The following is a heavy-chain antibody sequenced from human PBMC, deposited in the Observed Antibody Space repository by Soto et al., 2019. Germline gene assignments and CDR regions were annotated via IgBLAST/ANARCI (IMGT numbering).Heavy chain of an antibody. V-gene: IGHV1-46*01. Sequence: QVQLVQSGAEVKKPGASVTLSCKSSGYTITNYYVHWVRQAPGQGLEWMGMITPRGGATTYTQKFRGRVIMSRVTSTSTVYMELSSLRSDDTAVYFCARAPREDLYYFDYWGRGTLVSVSS. CDR2: ITPRGGAT. CDR1: GYTITNYY. CDR3: ARAPREDLYYFDY. D-gene: IGHD1-26*01. J-gene: IGHJ4*02.